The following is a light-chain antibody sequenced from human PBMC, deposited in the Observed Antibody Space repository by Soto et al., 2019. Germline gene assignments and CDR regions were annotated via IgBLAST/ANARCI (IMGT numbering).Light chain of an antibody. CDR1: QRISSW. J-gene: IGKJ1*01. Sequence: LTQSPPSLSASVGDRVTITCPSSQRISSWLAWYQQKPGNAPKLLIYDASSLESGVPSRFSGSGSGTEFTLTISSLQPDDFATYYCQQYNSYWTLAQGTKVDI. CDR3: QQYNSYWT. CDR2: DAS. V-gene: IGKV1-5*01.